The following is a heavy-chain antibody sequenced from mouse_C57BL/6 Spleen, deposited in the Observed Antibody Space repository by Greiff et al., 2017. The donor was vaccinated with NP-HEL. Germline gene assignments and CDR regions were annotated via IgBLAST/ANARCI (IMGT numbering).Heavy chain of an antibody. J-gene: IGHJ4*01. Sequence: EVQLVESGGGLVKPGGSLKLSCAASGFTFSDYGMHWVRQAPEKGLEWVAYISSGSSTIYYADTVKGRFTISRDNAKNTLFLQMTSLRSEDTAMYYCARRVYDYAMDYWGQGTSVTVSS. D-gene: IGHD2-4*01. V-gene: IGHV5-17*01. CDR2: ISSGSSTI. CDR1: GFTFSDYG. CDR3: ARRVYDYAMDY.